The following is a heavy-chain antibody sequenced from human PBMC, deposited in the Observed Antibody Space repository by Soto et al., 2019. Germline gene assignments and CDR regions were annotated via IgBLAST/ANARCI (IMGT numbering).Heavy chain of an antibody. CDR3: ARLYGSGTYYTAYYYYGMDV. V-gene: IGHV3-74*03. CDR2: INTDKSTL. J-gene: IGHJ6*02. Sequence: PGGSLRLSCAASGFTFSRYWMHWVRQAPGKGLVWVSRINTDKSTLTYADYVEGRFTNSRDNAKNKLYLQMDSLRAEDTAVYYCARLYGSGTYYTAYYYYGMDVWGQGTTVTVSS. D-gene: IGHD3-10*01. CDR1: GFTFSRYW.